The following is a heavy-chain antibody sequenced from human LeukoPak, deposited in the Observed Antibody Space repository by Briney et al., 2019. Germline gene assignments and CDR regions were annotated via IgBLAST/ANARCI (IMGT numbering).Heavy chain of an antibody. Sequence: GESLKISCKGSGYRFSSYWIGWVRPMPGKGLEWMGIIYPGDSETRYSPSFQGQVTIPADKSISTAYLQWSSLKASDTAMYYCVRALGYCSSGSCYYYDYWGQGTLVTVSS. D-gene: IGHD2-15*01. CDR3: VRALGYCSSGSCYYYDY. CDR2: IYPGDSET. V-gene: IGHV5-51*01. J-gene: IGHJ4*02. CDR1: GYRFSSYW.